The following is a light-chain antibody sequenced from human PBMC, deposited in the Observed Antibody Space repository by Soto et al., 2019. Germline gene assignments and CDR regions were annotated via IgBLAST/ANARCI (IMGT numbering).Light chain of an antibody. J-gene: IGKJ1*01. CDR3: QQCENYWT. Sequence: DIQMTQSPSTLSATAGYIVTITCRASQSISSWLAWYQQKPGKAPKLLIYDASNLESGVPSRFSGSGSGTEFTLTISNLQPDDIATYYCQQCENYWTFGQGTKVDIK. CDR1: QSISSW. CDR2: DAS. V-gene: IGKV1-5*01.